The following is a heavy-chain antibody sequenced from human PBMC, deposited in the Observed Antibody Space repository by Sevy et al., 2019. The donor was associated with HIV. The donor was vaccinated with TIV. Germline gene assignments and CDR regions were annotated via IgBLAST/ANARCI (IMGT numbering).Heavy chain of an antibody. CDR2: IYYSGST. D-gene: IGHD6-13*01. J-gene: IGHJ4*02. Sequence: SETLSLTCTVSGGSISNYFWSWIRQPPGKGLEWIGYIYYSGSTNYNPSLKSRITISVDTSKNQFSLKLSSVTAADTAVYYCARESIGAVGDIDYWGQGTLVTVSS. CDR1: GGSISNYF. V-gene: IGHV4-59*01. CDR3: ARESIGAVGDIDY.